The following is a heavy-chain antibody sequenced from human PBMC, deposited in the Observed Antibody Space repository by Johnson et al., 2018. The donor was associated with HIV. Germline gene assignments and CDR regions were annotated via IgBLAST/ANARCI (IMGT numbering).Heavy chain of an antibody. CDR1: GFSFDDYG. CDR2: INWNGGSS. V-gene: IGHV3-20*04. D-gene: IGHD3-22*01. J-gene: IGHJ3*02. Sequence: VQLVESGGGVVRPGGSLRLSCAASGFSFDDYGMSWVRQVPGKGLECVSGINWNGGSSGYADSVKARFTLSRDNAKISLYLQMNSLRAEDTALYYCARGGGYYDSNGYLFDAFDIWGQGIMVTVSS. CDR3: ARGGGYYDSNGYLFDAFDI.